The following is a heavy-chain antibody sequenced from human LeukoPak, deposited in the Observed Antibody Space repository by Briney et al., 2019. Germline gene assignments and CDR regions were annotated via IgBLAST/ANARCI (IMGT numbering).Heavy chain of an antibody. V-gene: IGHV3-48*01. Sequence: GGSLRLSCAASGFTFSSYSMNWVRQAPGKGLEWASYISSSSSTIYYADSVKGRFTISRDNAKNSLYLQMNSLRAEDTAVYYCARDYYDFWSGYNYGMDVWGQGTTVTVSS. D-gene: IGHD3-3*01. CDR3: ARDYYDFWSGYNYGMDV. J-gene: IGHJ6*02. CDR2: ISSSSSTI. CDR1: GFTFSSYS.